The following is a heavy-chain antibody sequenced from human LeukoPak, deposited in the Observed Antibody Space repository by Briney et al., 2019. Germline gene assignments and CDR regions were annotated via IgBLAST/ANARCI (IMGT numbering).Heavy chain of an antibody. D-gene: IGHD3-10*02. CDR3: AREPIVQGVTLDY. Sequence: PSETLSLTCTVSGGSISSSSYYWGWIRQPPGKGLEWIGSIYYSGSTYYNPSLKSRVTISVDTSKNQFSLKLSSVTAADTAVYYCAREPIVQGVTLDYWGQGTLVTVSS. V-gene: IGHV4-39*02. CDR2: IYYSGST. CDR1: GGSISSSSYY. J-gene: IGHJ4*02.